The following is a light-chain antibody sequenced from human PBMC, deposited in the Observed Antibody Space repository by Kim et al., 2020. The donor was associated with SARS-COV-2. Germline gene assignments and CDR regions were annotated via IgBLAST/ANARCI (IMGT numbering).Light chain of an antibody. CDR3: HHYNNVAWT. CDR2: RAS. CDR1: QCDTYTSMSY. J-gene: IGKJ1*01. V-gene: IGKV4-1*01. Sequence: GTAAINCTSSQCDTYTSMSYISWYQQTTRQPPMLFVYRASTPQNGVSLRFRGSGCVTDFTLTINTRRTEDVAQYFCHHYNNVAWTVGQGTKV.